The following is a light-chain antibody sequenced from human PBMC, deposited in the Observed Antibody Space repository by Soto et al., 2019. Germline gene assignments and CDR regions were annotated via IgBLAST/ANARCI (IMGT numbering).Light chain of an antibody. J-gene: IGLJ1*01. CDR1: SGFVGSFSL. CDR2: EGN. Sequence: SALAQPASESGSTGQPITISGTGPSGFVGSFSLVSWYQQHPGKAPKVMISEGNRRPSGVPDRFSGSTSVNSASLTISGLQADDEADYYCCLYIGATTYVFGAGTKVTVL. CDR3: CLYIGATTYV. V-gene: IGLV2-23*01.